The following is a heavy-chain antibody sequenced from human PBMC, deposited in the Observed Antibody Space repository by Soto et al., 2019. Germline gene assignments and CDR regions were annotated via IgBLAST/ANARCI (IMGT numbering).Heavy chain of an antibody. J-gene: IGHJ4*02. V-gene: IGHV3-48*03. Sequence: GGSLRLSCAASGFTFSSYEMNWVRQAPGKGLEWVSYITSSGSAIFYADSVKGRFTISRDNAKNSLYPQMNSLRAEDTAVYYCERGGYNLVFDYWGQGTLVTVSS. D-gene: IGHD1-1*01. CDR3: ERGGYNLVFDY. CDR1: GFTFSSYE. CDR2: ITSSGSAI.